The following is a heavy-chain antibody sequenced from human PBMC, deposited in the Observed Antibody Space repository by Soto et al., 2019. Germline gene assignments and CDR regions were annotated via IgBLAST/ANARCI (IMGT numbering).Heavy chain of an antibody. CDR2: IGGSGTTI. CDR1: GFTFRSYA. CDR3: ARSGYYYYGMDV. J-gene: IGHJ6*02. V-gene: IGHV3-23*01. Sequence: TGGSLRLSCAASGFTFRSYAMSWVRQAPGKGLEWVSGIGGSGTTIYCADSVKGRFTISRDNFGNTMYLQMNSVRVEDTAVYYCARSGYYYYGMDVWGQGATVTVSS.